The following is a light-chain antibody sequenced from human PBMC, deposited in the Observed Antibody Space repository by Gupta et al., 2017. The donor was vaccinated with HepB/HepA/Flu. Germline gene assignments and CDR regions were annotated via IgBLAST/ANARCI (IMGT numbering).Light chain of an antibody. CDR2: NVS. CDR1: SSDY. V-gene: IGLV2-14*03. CDR3: SSYTYTTTLVV. Sequence: QSALTQPASLSGSPGQSITISCTGTSSDYVSWYQQYPGKAPKLLIYNVSDRPSGVSHRFSGSKSGNTASLRISGLQTEDEAYYYCSSYTYTTTLVVLGGGTKLT. J-gene: IGLJ2*01.